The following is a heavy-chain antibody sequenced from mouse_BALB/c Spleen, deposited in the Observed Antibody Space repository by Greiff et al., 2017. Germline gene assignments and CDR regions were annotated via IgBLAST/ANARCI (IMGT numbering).Heavy chain of an antibody. J-gene: IGHJ4*01. CDR2: ISSGGSYT. V-gene: IGHV5-9-4*01. CDR3: AIITTGVDY. D-gene: IGHD1-1*01. Sequence: EVKLVESGGGLVKPGGSLKLSCAASGFTFSSYAMSWVRQSPEKRLEWVAEISSGGSYTYYPDTVTGRFTISRDNAKNTLYLEMSSLRSEDTAMYYCAIITTGVDYWGQGTSVTVSS. CDR1: GFTFSSYA.